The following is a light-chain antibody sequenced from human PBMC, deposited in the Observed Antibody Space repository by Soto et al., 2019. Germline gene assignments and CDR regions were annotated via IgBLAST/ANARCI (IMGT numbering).Light chain of an antibody. J-gene: IGLJ2*01. V-gene: IGLV2-8*01. CDR1: SSDVGGYNF. CDR2: EVT. Sequence: QSALTQPHSASGSPGQSVTISCTGTSSDVGGYNFVSWYQQHPGKAPKLMIYEVTKRPSGVPDRFSGSKSGNTASLTVSGLQAEDEADYYCSSYAGSSNLVFGGGTKLTVL. CDR3: SSYAGSSNLV.